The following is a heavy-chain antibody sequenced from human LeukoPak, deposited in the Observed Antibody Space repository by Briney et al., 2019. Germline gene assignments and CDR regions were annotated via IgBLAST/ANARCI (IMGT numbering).Heavy chain of an antibody. D-gene: IGHD2-2*01. V-gene: IGHV3-74*01. CDR3: VSFYETN. CDR1: GNYW. J-gene: IGHJ4*02. CDR2: VNSDGSRT. Sequence: GGSLRLSCAASGNYWMHWVRQAPGKGLVWVSHVNSDGSRTSHAGSVKGRFTISKDNAKNTVYLQMNNLRTEDTAVYYCVSFYETNWGRGTLVTVSS.